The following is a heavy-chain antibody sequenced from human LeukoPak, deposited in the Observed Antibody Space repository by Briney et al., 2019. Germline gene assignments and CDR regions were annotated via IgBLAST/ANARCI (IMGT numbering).Heavy chain of an antibody. D-gene: IGHD3-10*01. Sequence: GESLKISCKGSGYNFTGYWIGWVRQMPGKGPEWMGIMYPGDSDTRYSPSFQGQVTISADKSITTAYVQWSSLKASDTAMYYCARAYYGSSGFDYWGQGTLVTVSS. CDR2: MYPGDSDT. J-gene: IGHJ4*02. V-gene: IGHV5-51*01. CDR1: GYNFTGYW. CDR3: ARAYYGSSGFDY.